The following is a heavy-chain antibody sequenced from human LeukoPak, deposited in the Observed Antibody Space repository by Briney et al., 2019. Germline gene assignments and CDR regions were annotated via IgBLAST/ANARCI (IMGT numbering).Heavy chain of an antibody. J-gene: IGHJ4*02. D-gene: IGHD3-10*01. Sequence: SQTLSLTCTVPGGSISSGGYYWSWIRQHPGKGLEWIGYIYYSGSTYYNPSLKSRVTISVDTSKNQFSLKLSSVTAADTAVYYCARRYYGSGSYEEDYWGQGTLVTVPS. CDR3: ARRYYGSGSYEEDY. V-gene: IGHV4-31*03. CDR2: IYYSGST. CDR1: GGSISSGGYY.